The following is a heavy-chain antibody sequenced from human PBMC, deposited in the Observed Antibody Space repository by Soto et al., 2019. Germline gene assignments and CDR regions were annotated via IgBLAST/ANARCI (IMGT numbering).Heavy chain of an antibody. V-gene: IGHV4-61*01. CDR3: ARLGGYNSGYYHPNFDY. Sequence: SETLSLTCTFSGCSVSSGSYYWSWIRQPPGKGLEWIGYIYYSGSTNYNPSLKSRVTISVDTSKNQFSLKLSSVTAADTAVYYCARLGGYNSGYYHPNFDYWGQGTLVTVSS. CDR1: GCSVSSGSYY. J-gene: IGHJ4*02. D-gene: IGHD3-22*01. CDR2: IYYSGST.